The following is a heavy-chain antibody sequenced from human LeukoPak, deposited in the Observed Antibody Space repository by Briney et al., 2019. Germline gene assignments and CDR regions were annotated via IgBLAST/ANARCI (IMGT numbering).Heavy chain of an antibody. CDR2: ISAYNGNT. Sequence: ASVKVSCKASGYTFTSYGISWVRQAPGQGLEWMGWISAYNGNTNYAQKLQGRVTMTTDTSTSTAYMELRSRRSDDTAVYYYARDTAMAPNWYFDLWGRGTLVTVSS. CDR1: GYTFTSYG. J-gene: IGHJ2*01. V-gene: IGHV1-18*01. D-gene: IGHD5-18*01. CDR3: ARDTAMAPNWYFDL.